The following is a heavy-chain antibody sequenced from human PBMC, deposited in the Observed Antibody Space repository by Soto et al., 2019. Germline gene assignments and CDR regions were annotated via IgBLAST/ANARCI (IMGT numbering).Heavy chain of an antibody. D-gene: IGHD2-2*01. Sequence: PGGSLRLSCTASGFTVGDYAMSWFRQAPGKGLDWVGFIRSKAYGGTTEYAASVKGRFTISRDDSKSIAYLQMNSLKTEDTAVYYCTRAYCSSTSFCSNSFDPWGQGTLVTVSS. CDR2: IRSKAYGGTT. CDR3: TRAYCSSTSFCSNSFDP. CDR1: GFTVGDYA. V-gene: IGHV3-49*03. J-gene: IGHJ5*02.